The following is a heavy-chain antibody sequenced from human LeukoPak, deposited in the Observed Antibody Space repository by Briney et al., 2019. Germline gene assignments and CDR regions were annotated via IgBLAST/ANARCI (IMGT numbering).Heavy chain of an antibody. CDR3: AILREDCSSTSCLDY. V-gene: IGHV1-69*02. CDR2: IIPILGIA. CDR1: GGTFSSYT. Sequence: ASVKVSCKSSGGTFSSYTISWVRQAPGQGLEWMGRIIPILGIANYAQKFQGRVTITADKSTSTAYMELSSLRSEDTAVYYCAILREDCSSTSCLDYWGQGTLVTVSS. D-gene: IGHD2-2*01. J-gene: IGHJ4*02.